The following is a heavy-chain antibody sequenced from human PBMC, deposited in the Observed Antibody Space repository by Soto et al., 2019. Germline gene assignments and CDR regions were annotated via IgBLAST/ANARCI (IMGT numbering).Heavy chain of an antibody. CDR1: GYTFSNYG. Sequence: GASVKVSCKTSGYTFSNYGITWVRQAPGQPLEWLGWISLYSDGANYAQKFQGRVSMTTDTSTTTAYMELRSLRSDDTAVYYCARVVPGAEAWFGPWGQGTLVTVSS. J-gene: IGHJ5*02. V-gene: IGHV1-18*01. D-gene: IGHD2-2*01. CDR2: ISLYSDGA. CDR3: ARVVPGAEAWFGP.